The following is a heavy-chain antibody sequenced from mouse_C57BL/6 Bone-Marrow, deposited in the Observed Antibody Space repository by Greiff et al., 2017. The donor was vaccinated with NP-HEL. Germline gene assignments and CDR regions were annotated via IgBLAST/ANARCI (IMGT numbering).Heavy chain of an antibody. CDR1: GYTFTDHT. J-gene: IGHJ3*01. CDR3: ARGNYGSSPAWFVY. Sequence: QVQLQQSDAELVKPGASVTISCKVSGYTFTDHTIHWMKQRPEQGLEWIGYIYPRDGSPKYTEKFKGKAPLTADKSSNTAYMQLNSLTSEDSAVYFCARGNYGSSPAWFVYWGQGTLVTVSA. CDR2: IYPRDGSP. V-gene: IGHV1-78*01. D-gene: IGHD1-1*01.